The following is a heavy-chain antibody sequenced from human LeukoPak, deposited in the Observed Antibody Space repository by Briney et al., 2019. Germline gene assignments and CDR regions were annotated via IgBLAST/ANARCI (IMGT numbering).Heavy chain of an antibody. V-gene: IGHV1-46*01. Sequence: ASVKVSCTASGYTFTSYYMHWVRQAPGQGLEWMGIINPSGGSTSYAQKFQGRVTMTRDTSTSTVYMELSSLRSEDTAVSYCAAFDSSALIDYWGQGTLVTVSS. CDR3: AAFDSSALIDY. CDR1: GYTFTSYY. D-gene: IGHD3-22*01. J-gene: IGHJ4*02. CDR2: INPSGGST.